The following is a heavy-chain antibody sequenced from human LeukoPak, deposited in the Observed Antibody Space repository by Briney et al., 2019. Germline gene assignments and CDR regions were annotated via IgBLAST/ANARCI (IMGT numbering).Heavy chain of an antibody. CDR1: GLTFSSHA. CDR2: ISQDGSDR. D-gene: IGHD6-13*01. Sequence: PGGSLRLSCAASGLTFSSHAMHWVRQAPGKGLKWVAVISQDGSDRHYTDSVKGRFTVSRDNSRNTLYLQMNSLRADDTAVYYCVREPGPGYFDYWGQGTLVTVSS. CDR3: VREPGPGYFDY. J-gene: IGHJ4*02. V-gene: IGHV3-30-3*01.